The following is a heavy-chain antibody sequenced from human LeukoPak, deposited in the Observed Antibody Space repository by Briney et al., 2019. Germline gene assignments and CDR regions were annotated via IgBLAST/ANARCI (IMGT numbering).Heavy chain of an antibody. CDR1: GFTFSSHA. D-gene: IGHD3-10*01. CDR2: ICYDGSNK. Sequence: PGGSLRLSCAASGFTFSSHAMHWVRQAPGKGLEWVSVICYDGSNKYYADSVKGRFTISRDNSKNTLYLQMNSLRPEDTDLFYCARDSQVVNNTWGGHYWGRGTLVGVST. V-gene: IGHV3-30*04. J-gene: IGHJ4*02. CDR3: ARDSQVVNNTWGGHY.